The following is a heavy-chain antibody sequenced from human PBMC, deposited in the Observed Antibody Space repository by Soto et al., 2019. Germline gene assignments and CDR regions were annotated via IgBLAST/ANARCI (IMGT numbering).Heavy chain of an antibody. J-gene: IGHJ4*02. V-gene: IGHV3-7*01. Sequence: GGSLRLSCVASGITFGSRAMSWVRQAPGKGLEWVANIKQDGSGESYVDSVKGRFTISRDNTKNSLYLQMNSLRAEDTAVYYCAKIAYCGGDCYLNFDYWGQGALVTVSS. CDR3: AKIAYCGGDCYLNFDY. CDR2: IKQDGSGE. CDR1: GITFGSRA. D-gene: IGHD2-21*02.